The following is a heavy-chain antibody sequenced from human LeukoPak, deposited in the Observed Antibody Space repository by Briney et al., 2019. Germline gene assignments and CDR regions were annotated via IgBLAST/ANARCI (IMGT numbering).Heavy chain of an antibody. CDR2: IYHTGST. D-gene: IGHD3-10*01. J-gene: IGHJ5*02. CDR3: TRSIMNFYVSGT. Sequence: SETLSLTCTVSGGSVSSTSSSYFWNWMRQPPGKGLEWIGYIYHTGSTKYNPSLESRVTMSVDTFKNQLSLKLRSVTAADTAVYYCTRSIMNFYVSGTWGRGTLVTVSS. CDR1: GGSVSSTSSSYF. V-gene: IGHV4-61*01.